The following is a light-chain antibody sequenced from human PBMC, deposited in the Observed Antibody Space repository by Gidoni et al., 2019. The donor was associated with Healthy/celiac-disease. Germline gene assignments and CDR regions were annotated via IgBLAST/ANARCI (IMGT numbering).Light chain of an antibody. CDR1: SSNIGSNY. CDR3: AAWDDSLSGHVV. Sequence: QSVLTQPPSASGTPGQRVTISCSGSSSNIGSNYVYWYQQPPGTAPKLLIYRNNQRPSGVPDRFSGSKSVNSASLAISGLRSEDEADYYCAAWDDSLSGHVVFGGGTKLTVL. J-gene: IGLJ2*01. V-gene: IGLV1-47*01. CDR2: RNN.